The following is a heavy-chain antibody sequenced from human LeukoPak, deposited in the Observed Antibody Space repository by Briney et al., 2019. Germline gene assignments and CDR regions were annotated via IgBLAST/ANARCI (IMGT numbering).Heavy chain of an antibody. Sequence: GGSLRLSCAAPGFTVSGNYMSWVRQAPGRGLEWLSVIHRGGNTYYADSVKGRFTISRDNSKNTLYLQMNSLRAEDTAVYYCANPEYYYDSSGYSPGPYFDYWGQGTLVTVSS. CDR1: GFTVSGNY. D-gene: IGHD3-22*01. CDR2: IHRGGNT. V-gene: IGHV3-66*01. J-gene: IGHJ4*02. CDR3: ANPEYYYDSSGYSPGPYFDY.